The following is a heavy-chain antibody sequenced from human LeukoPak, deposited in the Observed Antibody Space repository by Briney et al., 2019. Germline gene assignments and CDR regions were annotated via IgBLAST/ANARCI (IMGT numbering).Heavy chain of an antibody. D-gene: IGHD5-18*01. Sequence: SETLSLTCTVSGGSVSSGSYYWSWIRQPPGKGLEWIGYIYYSGSTNYNPSLKSRVTISVDTSKNQFSLKLSSVTAADTAVYYCAREGITGYSYGRFDPWGQGTLVTVSS. CDR3: AREGITGYSYGRFDP. CDR2: IYYSGST. V-gene: IGHV4-61*01. J-gene: IGHJ5*02. CDR1: GGSVSSGSYY.